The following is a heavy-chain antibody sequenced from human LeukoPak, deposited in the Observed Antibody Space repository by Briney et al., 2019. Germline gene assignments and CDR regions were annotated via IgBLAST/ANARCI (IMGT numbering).Heavy chain of an antibody. Sequence: GGSLRLSCAATGFTFSSYAMSWVRQAPGKGLEWVSAISGSGGSAYYADSVKGRFTISRDNSKNTLYLQMNSLKTEDTAVYYCTTDGDQTGRVAAAEDYWGQGTLVTVSS. CDR3: TTDGDQTGRVAAAEDY. CDR1: GFTFSSYA. D-gene: IGHD6-13*01. CDR2: ISGSGGSA. V-gene: IGHV3-23*01. J-gene: IGHJ4*02.